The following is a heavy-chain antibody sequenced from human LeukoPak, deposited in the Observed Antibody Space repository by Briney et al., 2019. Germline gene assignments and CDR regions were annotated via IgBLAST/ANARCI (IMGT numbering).Heavy chain of an antibody. CDR3: ARVEYSGYDYRGAFDI. V-gene: IGHV4-59*01. Sequence: PSETLSPTCTVSGGSISSYYWSWIRQPPGKGLEWIGYIYYTGSTNYNPSLKSRVTISVDTSKNQFSLKLSSVTAADTAVYYCARVEYSGYDYRGAFDIWGQGTMVTVSS. CDR1: GGSISSYY. D-gene: IGHD5-12*01. J-gene: IGHJ3*02. CDR2: IYYTGST.